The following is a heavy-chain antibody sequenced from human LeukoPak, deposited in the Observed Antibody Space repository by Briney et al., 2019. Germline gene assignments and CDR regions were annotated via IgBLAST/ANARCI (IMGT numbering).Heavy chain of an antibody. CDR1: GFTFSSYA. CDR2: ISYDGSNK. V-gene: IGHV3-30*04. Sequence: GGSLRLSCAASGFTFSSYAMHWVRQAPGKGLVWVAVISYDGSNKYYADSVKGRFTISRDNSKNTLYLQMNSLRAEDTAVYYCAKDPAYITMIVVGLIDYWGQGTLVTVSS. J-gene: IGHJ4*02. D-gene: IGHD3-22*01. CDR3: AKDPAYITMIVVGLIDY.